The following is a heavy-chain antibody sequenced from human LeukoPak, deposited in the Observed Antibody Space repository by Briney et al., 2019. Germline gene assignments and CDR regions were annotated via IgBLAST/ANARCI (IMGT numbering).Heavy chain of an antibody. Sequence: PSETLSLTCTVSGGSLSSYYWSWIRQPPGKGLEWIGYIYYSGSTNYNPSLKSRVTISVDTPKNQFSLKLSSVTPPETAVYYCARGSDSSDLYFQHWGQGTLVTVSS. CDR3: ARGSDSSDLYFQH. J-gene: IGHJ1*01. CDR1: GGSLSSYY. D-gene: IGHD3-22*01. V-gene: IGHV4-59*01. CDR2: IYYSGST.